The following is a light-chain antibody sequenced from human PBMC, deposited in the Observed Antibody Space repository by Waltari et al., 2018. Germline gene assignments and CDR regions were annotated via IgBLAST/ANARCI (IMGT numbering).Light chain of an antibody. Sequence: EIVLTQSPGTLSLSPGARATLSCRASQSVSSSYLAWYQQKPGQAPMRLIYGASSSATGIPDMFSGSGSGTDFTLTISRLEPEDFAVYYCQQYGSSPTFGGGTKVEIK. CDR2: GAS. J-gene: IGKJ4*01. V-gene: IGKV3-20*01. CDR1: QSVSSSY. CDR3: QQYGSSPT.